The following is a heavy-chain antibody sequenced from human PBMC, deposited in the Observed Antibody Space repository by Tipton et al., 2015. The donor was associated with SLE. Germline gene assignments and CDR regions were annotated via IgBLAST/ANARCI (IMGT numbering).Heavy chain of an antibody. CDR3: ARGWSSGWILSFDY. J-gene: IGHJ4*02. D-gene: IGHD6-19*01. V-gene: IGHV4-61*09. CDR2: INHSGST. CDR1: GGSISSGSYY. Sequence: TLSLTCTVSGGSISSGSYYWSWIRQPAGKGLEWIGEINHSGSTNYNPSLKSRVTISVDTSKNQFSLKLSSVTAADTAVYYCARGWSSGWILSFDYWGQGTLVTVSS.